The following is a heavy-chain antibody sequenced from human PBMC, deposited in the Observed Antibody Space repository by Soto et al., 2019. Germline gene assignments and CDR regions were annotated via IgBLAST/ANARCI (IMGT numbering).Heavy chain of an antibody. V-gene: IGHV3-33*01. CDR1: GFTFSSYG. Sequence: GGSLILSCAASGFTFSSYGMHWVRQAPGKGLEWVAVIWYDGSNKYYADSVKGRFTISRDNSKNTLYLQMNSLRAEDTAVYYCARGPRDWNYVYYYGMDVWGQGTTVTVSS. D-gene: IGHD1-7*01. J-gene: IGHJ6*02. CDR2: IWYDGSNK. CDR3: ARGPRDWNYVYYYGMDV.